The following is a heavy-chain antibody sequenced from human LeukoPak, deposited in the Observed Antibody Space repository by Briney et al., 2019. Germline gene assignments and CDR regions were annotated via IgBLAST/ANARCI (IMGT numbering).Heavy chain of an antibody. CDR2: IYYSGST. Sequence: NPSETLSLTCTVSGGSISSYYWSWIRQPPGKGLEWIGYIYYSGSTNYNPSLKSRVTISVDTSKNQFSLKLSSVTAADTAVYYCAREMYYYDSSGSQLMYYFDYWGQGTLVTVSS. V-gene: IGHV4-59*01. CDR1: GGSISSYY. J-gene: IGHJ4*02. D-gene: IGHD3-22*01. CDR3: AREMYYYDSSGSQLMYYFDY.